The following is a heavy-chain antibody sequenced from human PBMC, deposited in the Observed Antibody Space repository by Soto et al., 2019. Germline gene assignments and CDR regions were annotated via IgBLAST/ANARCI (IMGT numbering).Heavy chain of an antibody. V-gene: IGHV4-39*02. CDR1: GGSISHNSYY. Sequence: QLQLQESGPGLVKPSETLSLTCSVSGGSISHNSYYWGWIRQPPGQGLEWIGSIFYTGTTFYTPSRDILATITFDKSYSSFSLPLTSATAADSAGYFCAILVAVASVSNVWGQGTLVTVSS. J-gene: IGHJ4*02. CDR3: AILVAVASVSNV. D-gene: IGHD2-8*01. CDR2: IFYTGTT.